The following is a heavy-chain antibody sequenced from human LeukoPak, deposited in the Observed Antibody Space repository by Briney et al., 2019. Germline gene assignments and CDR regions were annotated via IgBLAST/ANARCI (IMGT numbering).Heavy chain of an antibody. CDR3: GRVTARGAPFDY. Sequence: PGGSLRLSCAASGFTFSSYAMSWVRQAPGKGLEWVSAISGSGGSTFYADSVKGRFTISRDNSKNTLYLQMNSLRAEDTAVYYCGRVTARGAPFDYGGRGPLVTVSS. V-gene: IGHV3-23*01. D-gene: IGHD5-18*01. CDR2: ISGSGGST. J-gene: IGHJ4*02. CDR1: GFTFSSYA.